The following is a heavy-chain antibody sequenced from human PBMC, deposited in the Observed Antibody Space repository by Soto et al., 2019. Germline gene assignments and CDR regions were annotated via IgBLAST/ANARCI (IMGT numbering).Heavy chain of an antibody. J-gene: IGHJ4*02. D-gene: IGHD6-13*01. CDR3: ARGDSNSWSDY. CDR2: ISSSSSDI. Sequence: GGSLRLSCAASGFTFSSYSMNWVRQAPGKGLEWVSLISSSSSDIYYADSVKGRFTISRDNSKNTLYLQMNSLRAEDTAVYYCARGDSNSWSDYWGQGILVTVSS. CDR1: GFTFSSYS. V-gene: IGHV3-21*01.